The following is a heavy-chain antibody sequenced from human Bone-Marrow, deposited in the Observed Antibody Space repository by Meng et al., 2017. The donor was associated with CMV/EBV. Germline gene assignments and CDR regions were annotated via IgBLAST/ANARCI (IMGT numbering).Heavy chain of an antibody. CDR1: GDSVSSNSAA. D-gene: IGHD3-10*01. J-gene: IGHJ6*02. CDR2: TYYRSKWYN. V-gene: IGHV6-1*01. Sequence: SQTLSLTCAISGDSVSSNSAAWNWIRQSPSRGLEWLGRTYYRSKWYNDYAVSVKSRITINPDTSKNQFSLQLNSVTPEDTAVYYCARERLDHGSGSYGYYYYGMDVWGQGTTVTVSS. CDR3: ARERLDHGSGSYGYYYYGMDV.